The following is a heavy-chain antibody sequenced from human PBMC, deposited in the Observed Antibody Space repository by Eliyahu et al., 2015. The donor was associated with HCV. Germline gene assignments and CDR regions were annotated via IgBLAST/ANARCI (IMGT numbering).Heavy chain of an antibody. CDR1: RFTFDDYA. V-gene: IGHV3-9*01. J-gene: IGHJ4*02. Sequence: EVQLVESGGGLVQPGRSLRLSCAXXRFTFDDYAMPWVRQAPGKGLEWVSGISWDSGSIGYADSVKGRFTISRDNAKNSLSLQMNSLRAEDTALYYCAKGLVPTIGAIDNWGQGTLVTVSS. D-gene: IGHD5-12*01. CDR2: ISWDSGSI. CDR3: AKGLVPTIGAIDN.